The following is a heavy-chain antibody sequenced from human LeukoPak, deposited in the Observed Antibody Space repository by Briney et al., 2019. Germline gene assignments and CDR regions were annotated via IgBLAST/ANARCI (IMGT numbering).Heavy chain of an antibody. V-gene: IGHV3-30*02. CDR2: IWFDGTNK. CDR3: ARSQSSRQITIPKTRRYFDY. Sequence: GGSLRLSCAASGFTFSSYDMHWVRQAPGKGLEWVAFIWFDGTNKYYADSVKGRFTISRDNSKNTLFLQMNSLRAEDTAVYYCARSQSSRQITIPKTRRYFDYWGQGTLVTVSS. J-gene: IGHJ4*02. CDR1: GFTFSSYD. D-gene: IGHD3-10*01.